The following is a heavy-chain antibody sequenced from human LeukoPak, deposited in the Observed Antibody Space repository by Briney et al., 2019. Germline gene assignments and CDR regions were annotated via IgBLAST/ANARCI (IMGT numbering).Heavy chain of an antibody. D-gene: IGHD3-3*01. V-gene: IGHV3-7*01. J-gene: IGHJ3*02. CDR2: IKQDGSEK. CDR3: ARDRLRFLEWSPDAFDI. CDR1: GFTFSSYW. Sequence: GGSLRLSCAASGFTFSSYWMSWVRQAPGKGLEWVANIKQDGSEKYYVDSAKGRFTISRDNAKNSLYLQMNSLRAEDTAVYYCARDRLRFLEWSPDAFDIWGQGTMVTVSS.